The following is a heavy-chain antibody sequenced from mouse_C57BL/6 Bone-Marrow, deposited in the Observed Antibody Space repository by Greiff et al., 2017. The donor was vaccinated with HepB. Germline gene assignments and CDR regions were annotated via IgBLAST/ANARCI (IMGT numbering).Heavy chain of an antibody. CDR2: IDPSDSYT. V-gene: IGHV1-59*01. Sequence: QVQLQQPGAELVRPGTSVKLSCKASGYTFTSYWMHWVKQRPGQGLEWIGVIDPSDSYTNYNQKFKGKATLTVDTSSSTAYMQLSSLTSEDSAVYYCAGGRFAYWGQGTLVTVSA. CDR1: GYTFTSYW. CDR3: AGGRFAY. J-gene: IGHJ3*01.